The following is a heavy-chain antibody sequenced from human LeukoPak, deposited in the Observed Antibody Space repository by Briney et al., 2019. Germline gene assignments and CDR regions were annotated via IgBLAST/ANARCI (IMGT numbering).Heavy chain of an antibody. Sequence: GGSLRLSCAASGFTFSSYAMSWVRQAPGKGLEWVSAISGGGGTTYYADSVKGRFTISRDNSKNTLFLQMSSLRAEDTAVYYCARDISWYFAYWGQGMLVTVSS. CDR2: ISGGGGTT. V-gene: IGHV3-23*01. J-gene: IGHJ4*02. D-gene: IGHD6-13*01. CDR3: ARDISWYFAY. CDR1: GFTFSSYA.